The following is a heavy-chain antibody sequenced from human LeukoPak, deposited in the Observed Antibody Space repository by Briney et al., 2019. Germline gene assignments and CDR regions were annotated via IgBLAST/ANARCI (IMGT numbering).Heavy chain of an antibody. CDR3: ARGGRYFDWLLLDTYFDY. D-gene: IGHD3-9*01. V-gene: IGHV3-7*01. Sequence: PGGSLRLSCAASGFTFSSYWMSWVRQAPGKGLEWVANIKQDGSEKYYVDSVKGRFTISRDNAKNSLYLQMNSLRAEDTAVYYCARGGRYFDWLLLDTYFDYWGQGTLVTVSS. CDR1: GFTFSSYW. CDR2: IKQDGSEK. J-gene: IGHJ4*02.